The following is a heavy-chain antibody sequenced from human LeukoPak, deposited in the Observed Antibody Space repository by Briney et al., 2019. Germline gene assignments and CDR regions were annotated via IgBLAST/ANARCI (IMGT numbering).Heavy chain of an antibody. D-gene: IGHD6-19*01. CDR1: GFTFTSYW. J-gene: IGHJ4*02. CDR2: VKQDGSEK. V-gene: IGHV3-7*01. Sequence: GGSLRLSCAASGFTFTSYWMSWARQAPGKGLEWVANVKQDGSEKYYVDSVKGRFTISRDNTKNSMYLQMNSLRAEDTAVYYCARDLSAVAGKDRTDYWGQGTLVTVSS. CDR3: ARDLSAVAGKDRTDY.